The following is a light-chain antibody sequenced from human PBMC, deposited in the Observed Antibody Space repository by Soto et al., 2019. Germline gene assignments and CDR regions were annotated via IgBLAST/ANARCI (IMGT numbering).Light chain of an antibody. V-gene: IGKV3-20*01. CDR2: GAS. CDR3: QQYGSSPGT. Sequence: EIVLTQSLGTPSLSPGERATLSCRASQSVSSSYLAWYQQKPGQAPRLLIYGASSRATGIPDRFSGSGSGTDFTLTISRLEPEDFAVYYCQQYGSSPGTFGQGTKV. CDR1: QSVSSSY. J-gene: IGKJ1*01.